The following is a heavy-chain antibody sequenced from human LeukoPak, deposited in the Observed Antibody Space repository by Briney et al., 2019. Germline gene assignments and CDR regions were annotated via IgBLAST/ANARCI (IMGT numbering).Heavy chain of an antibody. CDR3: ARQAVSGNSHDAFDI. D-gene: IGHD4-23*01. CDR2: INPSGGST. J-gene: IGHJ3*02. Sequence: GASVKVSCKASGYTFTSYYMHWVRQAPGQGLEWMGIINPSGGSTSYAQKFQGRVTMTRDTSTSTVYMELSSLGSEDTAVYYCARQAVSGNSHDAFDIWGQGTMVTVSS. V-gene: IGHV1-46*01. CDR1: GYTFTSYY.